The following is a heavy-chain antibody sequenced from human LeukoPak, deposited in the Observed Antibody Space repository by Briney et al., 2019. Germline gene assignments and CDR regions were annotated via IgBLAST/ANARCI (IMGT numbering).Heavy chain of an antibody. CDR2: IYYSGST. CDR3: ARESSNYVGYYYYYYMDV. Sequence: SETLSLTCTVSGGSISSSSYYWGWIRQPPGKGLEWIGSIYYSGSTYYNPSLKSRVTISIDTSKNQFSLKLSSVTAADTAVYYCARESSNYVGYYYYYYMDVWGKGTTVTVSS. V-gene: IGHV4-39*07. J-gene: IGHJ6*03. D-gene: IGHD4-11*01. CDR1: GGSISSSSYY.